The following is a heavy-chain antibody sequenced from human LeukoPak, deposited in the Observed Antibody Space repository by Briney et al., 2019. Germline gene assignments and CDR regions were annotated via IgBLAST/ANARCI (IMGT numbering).Heavy chain of an antibody. V-gene: IGHV4-4*09. CDR1: GGSMNSFY. J-gene: IGHJ4*02. Sequence: SETLSLTCTVSGGSMNSFYWTWIRQPPGKGLEWVGHIYPRGSTKYNPSLKSRLTISVDTSKNQFSLNLSPVTAADTAVYYCAASPYFDFWTGLKFDSWGQGSLVTVSS. CDR3: AASPYFDFWTGLKFDS. D-gene: IGHD3-3*01. CDR2: IYPRGST.